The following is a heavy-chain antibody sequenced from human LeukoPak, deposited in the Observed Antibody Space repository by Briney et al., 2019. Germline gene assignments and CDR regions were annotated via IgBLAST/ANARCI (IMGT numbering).Heavy chain of an antibody. CDR1: GYSFTSYW. CDR3: ARQPLAINCSGGSCLSYYYYYMDV. V-gene: IGHV5-51*01. CDR2: IYPGDSDT. D-gene: IGHD2-15*01. J-gene: IGHJ6*03. Sequence: PGESLKISCKGSGYSFTSYWIGWVRQIPGKGLEWMGIIYPGDSDTRYSPSFQGQVTISADKSISTAYLQWSSLKASDTAMYYCARQPLAINCSGGSCLSYYYYYMDVWGKGTTVTVSS.